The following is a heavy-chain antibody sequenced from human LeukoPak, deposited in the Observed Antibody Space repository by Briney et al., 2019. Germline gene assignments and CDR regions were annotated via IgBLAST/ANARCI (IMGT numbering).Heavy chain of an antibody. Sequence: TSSETLSPTCTVSGGSFSAYYWSWIRQSPGKALEWIGYIYYTGNSNSNPSLKSRVSISADTSKNQFSLKLSSVTAADTAVYYCASSRQMWYFQNWGRGTLVTVSS. CDR1: GGSFSAYY. D-gene: IGHD2-21*01. V-gene: IGHV4-59*01. J-gene: IGHJ1*01. CDR3: ASSRQMWYFQN. CDR2: IYYTGNS.